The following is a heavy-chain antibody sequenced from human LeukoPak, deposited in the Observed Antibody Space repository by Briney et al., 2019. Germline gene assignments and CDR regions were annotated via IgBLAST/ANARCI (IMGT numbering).Heavy chain of an antibody. CDR1: GGSFSGYY. D-gene: IGHD3-3*01. CDR2: INHSGST. CDR3: ARAVTIFGVVIANGYYYYGMDV. V-gene: IGHV4-34*01. J-gene: IGHJ6*02. Sequence: SETLSLTCAVYGGSFSGYYWSWIRQPPGKGLEWIGEINHSGSTNYNPSLKSRVTISVDTSKNQFSLKLSSVTAADTAVYYCARAVTIFGVVIANGYYYYGMDVWGQGTTVTVSS.